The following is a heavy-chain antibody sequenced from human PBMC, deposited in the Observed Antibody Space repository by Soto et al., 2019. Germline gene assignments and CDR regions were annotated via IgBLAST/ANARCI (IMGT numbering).Heavy chain of an antibody. J-gene: IGHJ4*02. Sequence: SETLSLTCSVSGDSIRSYYWTWIRQPPGRGLEWIGHVYYGGSTNYNPSLQSRVTTSLDTSKNQFSLRLTSMTAADAAVYYCAGEGALATFGVVWGQGTRVTVSS. V-gene: IGHV4-59*01. CDR1: GDSIRSYY. CDR3: AGEGALATFGVV. D-gene: IGHD3-3*01. CDR2: VYYGGST.